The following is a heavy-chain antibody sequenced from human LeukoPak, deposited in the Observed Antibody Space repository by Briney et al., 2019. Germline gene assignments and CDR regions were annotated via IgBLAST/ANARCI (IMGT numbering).Heavy chain of an antibody. CDR3: ARDRPYYYGSGSYYNFDY. J-gene: IGHJ4*02. Sequence: ASVKVSCKASGYTLTGYYMHWVRQAPGQGLEWMGWINPNSGGTNYAQKFQGRVTMTRDTSISTAYMELSRLRSDDTAVYYCARDRPYYYGSGSYYNFDYWGQGTLVTVSS. CDR1: GYTLTGYY. D-gene: IGHD3-10*01. CDR2: INPNSGGT. V-gene: IGHV1-2*02.